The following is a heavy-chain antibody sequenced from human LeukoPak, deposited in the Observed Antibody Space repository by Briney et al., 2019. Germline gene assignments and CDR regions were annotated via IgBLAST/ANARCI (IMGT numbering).Heavy chain of an antibody. D-gene: IGHD3-22*01. J-gene: IGHJ4*02. Sequence: GGSLRLSCAASGFTFSSYGMHWVRQAPGKGLEGVAFIRYDGSNKYYADSVKGRFTISRDNSKNTLYLQMNSLRAEDTAVYYCAKAGPYYYDSSGSIDYWGQGTLVAVSS. V-gene: IGHV3-30*02. CDR1: GFTFSSYG. CDR3: AKAGPYYYDSSGSIDY. CDR2: IRYDGSNK.